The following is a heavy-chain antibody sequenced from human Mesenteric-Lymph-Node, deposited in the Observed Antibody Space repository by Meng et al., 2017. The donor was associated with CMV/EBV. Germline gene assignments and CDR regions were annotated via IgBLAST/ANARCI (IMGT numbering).Heavy chain of an antibody. CDR2: IYYSGST. J-gene: IGHJ5*02. Sequence: ESLKISCTVSGGSISSSSYYWGWIRQPPGKGLEWIGSIYYSGSTYYNPSLKSRVTISVDTSKNQFSLKLSSVTAADTAVYYCARDVRWLVPSWFDPWGQGTLVTVSS. CDR3: ARDVRWLVPSWFDP. CDR1: GGSISSSSYY. V-gene: IGHV4-39*07. D-gene: IGHD6-19*01.